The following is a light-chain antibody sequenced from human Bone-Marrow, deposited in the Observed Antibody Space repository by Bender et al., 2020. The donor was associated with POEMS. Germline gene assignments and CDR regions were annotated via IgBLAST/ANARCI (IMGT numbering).Light chain of an antibody. V-gene: IGLV2-14*02. CDR1: SSDVGSNNL. J-gene: IGLJ1*01. CDR2: EVG. Sequence: QSALTQPASVSGSHGQSITISCTGTSSDVGSNNLVSWYQQHPGKAPKLMIYEVGNRPSGVSNRFSGSKSGNTASLTVSGLQAEDEADYYCNSHAGSKGGVFGTGTKVTVL. CDR3: NSHAGSKGGV.